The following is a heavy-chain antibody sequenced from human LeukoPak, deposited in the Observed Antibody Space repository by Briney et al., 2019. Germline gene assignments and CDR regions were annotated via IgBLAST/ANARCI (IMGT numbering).Heavy chain of an antibody. CDR2: MNPNSGVA. D-gene: IGHD2-2*02. CDR1: GFTFTSYD. Sequence: GASVKVSCQASGFTFTSYDINWVRQATGQGLEWMGWMNPNSGVAGYAQKFRGRVTMTRDTSISTAYMELWSLTSGDTAVYYCVRDGEGAAISVNYWFDPWGQGTLVTVSS. J-gene: IGHJ5*02. V-gene: IGHV1-8*01. CDR3: VRDGEGAAISVNYWFDP.